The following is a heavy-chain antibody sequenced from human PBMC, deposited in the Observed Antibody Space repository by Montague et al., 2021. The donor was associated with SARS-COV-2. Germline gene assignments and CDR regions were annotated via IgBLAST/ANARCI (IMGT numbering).Heavy chain of an antibody. Sequence: SLRLSCAASGLTFSNYAMRWVRQAPGKGPECVSGISASGGTTYYADYVKGRFTISRDNSKNTLYLQMNSLRAEDTAVYYCENPKGAFDIWGQGTMVTVSS. CDR1: GLTFSNYA. CDR3: ENPKGAFDI. CDR2: ISASGGTT. J-gene: IGHJ3*02. V-gene: IGHV3-23*01.